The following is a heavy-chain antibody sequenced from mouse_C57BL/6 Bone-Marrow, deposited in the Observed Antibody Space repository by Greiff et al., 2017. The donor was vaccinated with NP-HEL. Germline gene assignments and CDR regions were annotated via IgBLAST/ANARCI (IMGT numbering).Heavy chain of an antibody. CDR2: INSDGGST. J-gene: IGHJ1*03. Sequence: EVMLVESGGGLVQPGESLKLSCESNEYEFPSHDMSWVRKTPEKRLELVAAINSDGGSTYYPDTMERRFIISRDNTTKTLCLQMSRLGSEDTALYDCARQGYGSSYWYFDVWGTGTTVTVSS. D-gene: IGHD1-1*01. CDR1: EYEFPSHD. V-gene: IGHV5-2*01. CDR3: ARQGYGSSYWYFDV.